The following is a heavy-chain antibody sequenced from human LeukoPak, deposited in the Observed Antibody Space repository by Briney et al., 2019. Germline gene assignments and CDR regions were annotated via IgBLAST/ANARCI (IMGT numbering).Heavy chain of an antibody. Sequence: SETLSLTCTVSGGSISSSSYYWGWIRQPPGKGLEWIGSIYYSGSTYYNPSLKSRVTISVDTSKNQFSLKLSSVTAADTAVYYCASGNSSGWYTYYYYYYMDVWGKGTTVTVSS. CDR1: GGSISSSSYY. D-gene: IGHD6-19*01. CDR3: ASGNSSGWYTYYYYYYMDV. CDR2: IYYSGST. V-gene: IGHV4-39*07. J-gene: IGHJ6*03.